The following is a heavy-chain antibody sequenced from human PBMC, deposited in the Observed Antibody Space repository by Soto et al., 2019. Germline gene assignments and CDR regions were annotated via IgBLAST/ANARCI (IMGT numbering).Heavy chain of an antibody. Sequence: PGGSLRLSCATSGFNFGNYWMAWVRQAPGKGLEWVAIVRPDGSQKYYVDSVKGRFTISRDNARNSLYLQMNSLRTEDTAVYYCLGKGGENFWGPGTLVTVSS. CDR1: GFNFGNYW. CDR2: VRPDGSQK. V-gene: IGHV3-7*01. D-gene: IGHD3-16*01. CDR3: LGKGGENF. J-gene: IGHJ4*02.